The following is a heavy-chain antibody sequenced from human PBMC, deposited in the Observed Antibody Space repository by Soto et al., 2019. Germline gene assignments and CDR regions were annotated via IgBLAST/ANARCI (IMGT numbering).Heavy chain of an antibody. D-gene: IGHD4-17*01. V-gene: IGHV1-69*13. CDR1: GGTFSSYA. J-gene: IGHJ4*02. CDR2: IIPIFGTA. CDR3: ARAYGDYANFDY. Sequence: SVKVSCKASGGTFSSYAISWVRQAPGQGLEWMGGIIPIFGTANYAQKFQGRVTITADESTSTAYMELSSLRSEDTAVYYCARAYGDYANFDYWGQGTLVTVSS.